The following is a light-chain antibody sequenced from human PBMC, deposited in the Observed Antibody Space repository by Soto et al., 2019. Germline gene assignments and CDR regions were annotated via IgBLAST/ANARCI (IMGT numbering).Light chain of an antibody. V-gene: IGLV1-40*01. J-gene: IGLJ2*01. CDR1: SSNIGAGYD. Sequence: QSVLTQPPSVSGAPGQRVTISCTGSSSNIGAGYDVHWYQQLPGTAPKLTIYGNSNRPSGVPDRFSGSKSGTSASLAITGLQAEDEADYYCQSYDSSLSGYVVFGGGTKVTVL. CDR2: GNS. CDR3: QSYDSSLSGYVV.